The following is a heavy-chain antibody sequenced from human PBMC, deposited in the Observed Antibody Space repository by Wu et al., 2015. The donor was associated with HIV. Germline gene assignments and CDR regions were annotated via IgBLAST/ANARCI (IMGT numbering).Heavy chain of an antibody. V-gene: IGHV1-2*02. CDR1: GYTFTGYY. J-gene: IGHJ5*02. D-gene: IGHD6-19*01. CDR3: ARRTEREVAGTNWFDP. Sequence: QVQLVQSGAEVKKPGASVKVSCKASGYTFTGYYMHWVRQAPGQGLEWMGWINPNSGGTNYAQKFQGRVTMTRDTSISTAYMELSRLRSDDTAVYYCARRTEREVAGTNWFDPWGQGTLVTVSS. CDR2: INPNSGGT.